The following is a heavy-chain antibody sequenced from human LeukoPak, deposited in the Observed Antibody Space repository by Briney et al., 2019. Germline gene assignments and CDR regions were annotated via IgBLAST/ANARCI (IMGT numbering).Heavy chain of an antibody. D-gene: IGHD6-6*01. V-gene: IGHV3-33*01. CDR1: GFTFSSYG. CDR3: AAYSSCDY. J-gene: IGHJ4*02. Sequence: GRSLRLSCAASGFTFSSYGVHWVRQAPGKGLEWVTVIWYDGSNKYYADSVKGRFTISRDNSKNTLYLQMNSLRAEDTAVYYCAAYSSCDYWGQGTLVTVSS. CDR2: IWYDGSNK.